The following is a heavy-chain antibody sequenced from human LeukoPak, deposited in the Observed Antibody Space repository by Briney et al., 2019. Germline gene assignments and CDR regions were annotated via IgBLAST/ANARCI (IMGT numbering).Heavy chain of an antibody. Sequence: PGGSLRLSCAASGFTFSSYAMSWVRQAPGKGLEWVSAISGSGGSTYYADSVKGRFTISRDNSKNTLYLQMNSLRAEDTAVYYCATGYSSWYTSRSDYWGQGTLVTVSS. CDR3: ATGYSSWYTSRSDY. D-gene: IGHD6-13*01. CDR2: ISGSGGST. J-gene: IGHJ4*02. CDR1: GFTFSSYA. V-gene: IGHV3-23*01.